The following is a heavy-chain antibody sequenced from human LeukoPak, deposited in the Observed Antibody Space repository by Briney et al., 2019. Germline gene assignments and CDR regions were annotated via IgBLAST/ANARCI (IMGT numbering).Heavy chain of an antibody. CDR3: AKDLLPSGSYYYGMDV. CDR2: ISWNSGSI. CDR1: GFTFDGYA. Sequence: GGSLRLSCAASGFTFDGYAMHWVRQAPGKGLEWVSGISWNSGSIGYADSVKGRFTISRDNAKNSLYLQMNSLRAEDTALYYCAKDLLPSGSYYYGMDVWGQGTTVTVSS. D-gene: IGHD1-26*01. J-gene: IGHJ6*02. V-gene: IGHV3-9*01.